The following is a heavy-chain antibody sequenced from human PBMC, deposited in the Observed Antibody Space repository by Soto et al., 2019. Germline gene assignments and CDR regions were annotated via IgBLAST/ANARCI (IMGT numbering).Heavy chain of an antibody. J-gene: IGHJ4*02. CDR1: GGTFSSYT. CDR3: ARDFYYDSSGYYS. D-gene: IGHD3-22*01. V-gene: IGHV1-69*08. CDR2: IIPILGIA. Sequence: QVQLVQSGAEVKKPGSSVKVSCKASGGTFSSYTISWVRQAPGQGLEWMGRIIPILGIANYAQKFQGRVTXTXDXXPSTAYMELSSLRSEDTAVYYCARDFYYDSSGYYSWGQGTLVTVSS.